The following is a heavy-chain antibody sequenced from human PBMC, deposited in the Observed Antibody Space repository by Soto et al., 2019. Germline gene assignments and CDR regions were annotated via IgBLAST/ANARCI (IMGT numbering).Heavy chain of an antibody. D-gene: IGHD7-27*01. J-gene: IGHJ5*02. CDR2: IIPILGIA. CDR1: GGTFSSYT. CDR3: ARGGLGMGEGS. V-gene: IGHV1-69*02. Sequence: QVQLVQSGAEVKKPGSSGKVSCKASGGTFSSYTISWVRQAPGQGLEWMGRIIPILGIANYAQKFQGRVTITADKSTSTAYMELSSLRSEDTAVYYCARGGLGMGEGSWGQGTLVTVSS.